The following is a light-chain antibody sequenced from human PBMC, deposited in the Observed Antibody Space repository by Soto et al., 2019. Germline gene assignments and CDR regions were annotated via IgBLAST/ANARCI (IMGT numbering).Light chain of an antibody. CDR1: QSLGKNF. J-gene: IGKJ4*01. CDR3: QQYSYSPVT. V-gene: IGKV3D-20*01. Sequence: VLTRSPATLPLLQGERATFPCGAGQSLGKNFLACHRQRPGLAPGPYIYDVSSRATGIPDRFSGSGSGTDFTLTISRLEPEDVAVYYCQQYSYSPVTFGGGTKVEIK. CDR2: DVS.